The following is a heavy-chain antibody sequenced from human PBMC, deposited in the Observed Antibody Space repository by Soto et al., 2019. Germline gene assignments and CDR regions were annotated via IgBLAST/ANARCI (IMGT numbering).Heavy chain of an antibody. CDR2: IKSKNDGGAT. CDR3: TTRGHSSGYGAFDI. J-gene: IGHJ3*02. CDR1: RFTFRSDA. V-gene: IGHV3-15*01. D-gene: IGHD3-22*01. Sequence: LSHSCGDSRFTFRSDAIRSVRKAPGKGQERVGRIKSKNDGGATDYAAPVKGRFTISRDDSKNTLYLQMNSLKTEDTAVYYWTTRGHSSGYGAFDIWGQGTMVTV.